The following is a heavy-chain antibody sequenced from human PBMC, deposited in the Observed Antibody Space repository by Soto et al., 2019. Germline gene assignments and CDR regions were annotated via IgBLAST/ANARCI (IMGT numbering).Heavy chain of an antibody. J-gene: IGHJ5*02. V-gene: IGHV4-34*01. D-gene: IGHD2-21*02. Sequence: SETLSLTCAVYGGSFSGYYWSWIRQPPGKGLEWIGEINHSGSTNYNPSLKSRVTISVDTSKNQFSLKLSSVTAADTAVYYCARGVKVVTEWLDPWGQGTLVTVSS. CDR3: ARGVKVVTEWLDP. CDR1: GGSFSGYY. CDR2: INHSGST.